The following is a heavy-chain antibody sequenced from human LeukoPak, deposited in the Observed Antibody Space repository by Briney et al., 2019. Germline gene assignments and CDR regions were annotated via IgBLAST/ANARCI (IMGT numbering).Heavy chain of an antibody. J-gene: IGHJ3*02. CDR1: GFTFSSYA. CDR3: ARLERDAFDI. Sequence: PGGSLRLSCAASGFTFSSYAMHWVRQAPGKGLEWVSSISSSSSYIYYADSVKGRFTISRDNAKNSLYLQMNSLRAEDTAVYYCARLERDAFDIWGQGTMVTVSS. D-gene: IGHD1-1*01. CDR2: ISSSSSYI. V-gene: IGHV3-21*01.